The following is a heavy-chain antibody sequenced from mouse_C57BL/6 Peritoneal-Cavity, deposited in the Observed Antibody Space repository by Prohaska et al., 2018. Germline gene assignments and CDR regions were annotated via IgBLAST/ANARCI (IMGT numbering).Heavy chain of an antibody. CDR2: IDPYDSYT. Sequence: QRTGQCIEWIGVIDPYDSYTKYNQKFKGKVKLTVDTSCNTAYLQLSSLKAEDSEVYYCAKVRFAYYYQGTLVNISA. J-gene: IGHJ3*01. V-gene: IGHV1-59*01. D-gene: IGHD2-13*01. CDR3: AKVRFAY.